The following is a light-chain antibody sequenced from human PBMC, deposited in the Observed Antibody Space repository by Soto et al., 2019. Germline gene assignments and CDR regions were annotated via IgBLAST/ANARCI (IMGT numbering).Light chain of an antibody. CDR1: SSNIGAGYD. CDR3: QSYDSIVV. Sequence: QPVLTQPPSVSGAPGQRVNISCTGSSSNIGAGYDVHWYQQLPGTAPKLLIYGNSNRPSGVPDRFSGSKSGTSASLAITGLQAEDEADYYCQSYDSIVVFGGGTKLTVL. J-gene: IGLJ2*01. CDR2: GNS. V-gene: IGLV1-40*01.